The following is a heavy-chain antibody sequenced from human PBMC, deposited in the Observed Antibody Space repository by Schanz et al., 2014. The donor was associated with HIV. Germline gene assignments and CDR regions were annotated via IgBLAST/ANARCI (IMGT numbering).Heavy chain of an antibody. V-gene: IGHV3-30*18. CDR1: GFSFDSFG. CDR2: ISYDGVNK. D-gene: IGHD3-22*01. Sequence: QVQLVESGGGVVQPGRSLRLSCVASGFSFDSFGMHWVRQAPGKGLEWVAVISYDGVNKHFADSVKGRFTISRDNSKXXXXXQXXXXXXEDTAVYYCAKPEYDSRGNSQSHFDSWGQGTLVTVSS. J-gene: IGHJ4*02. CDR3: AKPEYDSRGNSQSHFDS.